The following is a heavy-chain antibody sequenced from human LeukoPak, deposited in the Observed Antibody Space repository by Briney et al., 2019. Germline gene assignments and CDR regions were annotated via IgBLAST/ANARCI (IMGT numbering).Heavy chain of an antibody. J-gene: IGHJ4*02. D-gene: IGHD5-18*01. V-gene: IGHV4-4*07. CDR2: IYGSGTT. Sequence: SETLSLTCTVSGGSISSYWSWIRQPAGKGLEWIGRIYGSGTTTYNPSLKSRVSMSIDTSKNQFSLKLMSVTAADTAVYYCTTDVDTAMVTDYWGQGTLVTVSS. CDR3: TTDVDTAMVTDY. CDR1: GGSISSY.